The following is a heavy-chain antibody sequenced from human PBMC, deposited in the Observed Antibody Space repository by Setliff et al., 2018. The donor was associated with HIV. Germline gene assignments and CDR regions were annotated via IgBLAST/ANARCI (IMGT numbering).Heavy chain of an antibody. D-gene: IGHD1-26*01. V-gene: IGHV4-34*01. J-gene: IGHJ4*02. CDR1: GGSFSGYY. CDR2: INHSGST. Sequence: TSETLSLTCAVYGGSFSGYYWSWIRQPPGKGLEWIGEINHSGSTNYNPSLESRVAMSVDTSKQQFSLEVSSVTAADTAVYYCARAGRGSGRYVYSFDYWGQGSLVTVSS. CDR3: ARAGRGSGRYVYSFDY.